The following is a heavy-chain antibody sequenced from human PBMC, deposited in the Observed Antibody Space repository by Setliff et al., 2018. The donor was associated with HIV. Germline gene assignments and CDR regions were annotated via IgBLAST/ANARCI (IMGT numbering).Heavy chain of an antibody. J-gene: IGHJ4*02. D-gene: IGHD3-22*01. Sequence: PSETLSLTCTVSGGSISSYYWSWTRQPPGKGLEWIGYIYTSGSTNYNPSLKSRVTISVDTSKNQFSLKLSSVTAADTAVYYCARGLSFYDPGGFDYWGQGTRVTVSS. V-gene: IGHV4-4*09. CDR2: IYTSGST. CDR3: ARGLSFYDPGGFDY. CDR1: GGSISSYY.